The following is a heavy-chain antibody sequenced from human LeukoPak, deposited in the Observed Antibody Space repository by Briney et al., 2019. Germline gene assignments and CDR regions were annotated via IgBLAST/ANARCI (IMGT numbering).Heavy chain of an antibody. CDR2: ISSGSSYI. V-gene: IGHV3-21*01. J-gene: IGHJ4*02. D-gene: IGHD2-15*01. Sequence: GGSLRLSCAASGFTFSSYAMNWVRQAPGKSLEWVSSISSGSSYIYYADSVKGRFTISRDNAKDSLYLQMNSLRADDTAVYYCARSSVGFDYWGQGTLVTVYS. CDR3: ARSSVGFDY. CDR1: GFTFSSYA.